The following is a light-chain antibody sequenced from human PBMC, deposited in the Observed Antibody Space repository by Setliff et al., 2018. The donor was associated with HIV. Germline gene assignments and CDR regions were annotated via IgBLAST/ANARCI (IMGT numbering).Light chain of an antibody. CDR3: AAWDDSLNGLV. J-gene: IGLJ2*01. CDR1: SYNIGSNT. V-gene: IGLV1-44*01. Sequence: QSVLTQPPSASGTPGQRVTISCSGSSYNIGSNTVNWYQQLPGMAPKLLIYRNNQRPSGVPDRFSGSKSGTSASLAISGLQSDNEANYYCAAWDDSLNGLVFGGGTK. CDR2: RNN.